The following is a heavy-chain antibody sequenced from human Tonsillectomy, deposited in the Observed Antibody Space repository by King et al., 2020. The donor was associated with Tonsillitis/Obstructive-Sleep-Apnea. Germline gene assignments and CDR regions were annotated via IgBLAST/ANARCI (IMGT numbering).Heavy chain of an antibody. CDR2: IVASGSNT. D-gene: IGHD3-3*01. V-gene: IGHV3-23*04. Sequence: VQLVESGGGLVQPGGSLRLSCAASGFTFSSYAMSWVRQAPWKGLEWVSGIVASGSNTYFADSVKGRFTISRDNSKNTLYLQMNSPRVEDTAVYSCDKVLFGYYHYMDVWGKGTTVTVSS. CDR1: GFTFSSYA. J-gene: IGHJ6*03. CDR3: DKVLFGYYHYMDV.